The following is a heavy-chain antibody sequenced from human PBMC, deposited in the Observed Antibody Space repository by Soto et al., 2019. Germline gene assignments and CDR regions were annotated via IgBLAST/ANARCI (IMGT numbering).Heavy chain of an antibody. Sequence: EVQLLESGGGLVQPGGSLRLSCAASGFTFSSYAMSWVRQAPGKGLEWVSAISVSGGSTYYADSVKGRFTISRDNSKNTLYLQMNSLRAEDTAVYYWAKDVVAFPWEGIDYWGQGTLVTVSS. CDR3: AKDVVAFPWEGIDY. V-gene: IGHV3-23*01. J-gene: IGHJ4*02. CDR1: GFTFSSYA. D-gene: IGHD2-21*01. CDR2: ISVSGGST.